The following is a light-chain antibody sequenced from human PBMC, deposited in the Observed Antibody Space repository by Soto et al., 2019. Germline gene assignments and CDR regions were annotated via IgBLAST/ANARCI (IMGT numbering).Light chain of an antibody. J-gene: IGLJ1*01. CDR2: DND. CDR3: AAWDDSLSGRYV. CDR1: SSNIGSNF. Sequence: QSVLTQPPSASGPPGQRVTISCSGGSSNIGSNFVYWYQQLPGTAPKLLINDNDQRPSGVPDRISGSKSGTSASLAISGLRSEDEDDYYCAAWDDSLSGRYVFGTGTKLTVL. V-gene: IGLV1-47*02.